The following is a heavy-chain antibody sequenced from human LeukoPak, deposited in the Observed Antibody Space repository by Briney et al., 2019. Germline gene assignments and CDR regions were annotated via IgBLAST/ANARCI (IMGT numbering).Heavy chain of an antibody. Sequence: ASVKVSCKVSGYTLTELSMHWVRQAPGKGLEWMGGFDPEDGETIYAQKFQGRVTMTEDTSTDTAYMELSSLRSEDTAVYYCAIRTPINIAVAGTIDYWGQGTLVTVSS. D-gene: IGHD6-19*01. CDR3: AIRTPINIAVAGTIDY. J-gene: IGHJ4*02. CDR2: FDPEDGET. CDR1: GYTLTELS. V-gene: IGHV1-24*01.